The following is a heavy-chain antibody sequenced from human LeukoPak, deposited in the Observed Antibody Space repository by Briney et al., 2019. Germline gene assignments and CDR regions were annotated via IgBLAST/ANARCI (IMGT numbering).Heavy chain of an antibody. Sequence: ASVKVSCKASGYTFTSYDINWVRQATGQGLEWMGWMNPNSGNTGYAQKFQGRVTMTRNTSISTAYMELSGLRSEDTAVYYCARVGGDYYDSSGYSVWGQGTLVTVSS. CDR1: GYTFTSYD. D-gene: IGHD3-22*01. CDR2: MNPNSGNT. V-gene: IGHV1-8*01. CDR3: ARVGGDYYDSSGYSV. J-gene: IGHJ4*02.